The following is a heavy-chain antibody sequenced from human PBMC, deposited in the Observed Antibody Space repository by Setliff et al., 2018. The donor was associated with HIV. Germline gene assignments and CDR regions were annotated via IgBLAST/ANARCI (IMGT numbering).Heavy chain of an antibody. CDR3: ARGSLLGYFDWLFPD. D-gene: IGHD3-9*01. CDR1: GYTFTGYY. CDR2: INPNRGGT. V-gene: IGHV1-2*02. Sequence: GASVKVSCKASGYTFTGYYMHWVRQAPGQGLEWMGWINPNRGGTNYAQKFQGRITMTRDTSISTAYMELSRLRSDDTAVYYCARGSLLGYFDWLFPDWGQGTLVTVSS. J-gene: IGHJ4*02.